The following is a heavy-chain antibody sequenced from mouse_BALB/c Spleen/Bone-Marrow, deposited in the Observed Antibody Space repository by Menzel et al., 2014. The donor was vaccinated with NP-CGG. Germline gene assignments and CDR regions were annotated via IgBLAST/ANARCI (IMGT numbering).Heavy chain of an antibody. J-gene: IGHJ4*01. D-gene: IGHD3-3*01. CDR1: GYSITSGYS. CDR3: ARWRGPNVYALDY. CDR2: IHFTGST. Sequence: EVKVVESGPELVKPSQSLSLTCTVTGYSITSGYSWHWIRQFPGNKLERMGYIHFTGSTNYIPSLESRISFTRDTSRNQFFLQLNSVATEDTATYYCARWRGPNVYALDYWGQGTSVTVSS. V-gene: IGHV3-1*02.